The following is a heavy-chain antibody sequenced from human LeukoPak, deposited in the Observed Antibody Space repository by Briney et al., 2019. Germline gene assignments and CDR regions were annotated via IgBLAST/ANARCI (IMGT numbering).Heavy chain of an antibody. D-gene: IGHD3-9*01. Sequence: SGTLSLTCAVSGGSISSSNWWSWVRQPPGKGLEWIGEIYHSGSTNYNPSLKSRVTISVDTSKNQFSLKLSSVTAADTAVYYCASGPYYDILTGYNEDWYFDLWGRGTLVTVSS. CDR2: IYHSGST. CDR1: GGSISSSNW. CDR3: ASGPYYDILTGYNEDWYFDL. J-gene: IGHJ2*01. V-gene: IGHV4-4*02.